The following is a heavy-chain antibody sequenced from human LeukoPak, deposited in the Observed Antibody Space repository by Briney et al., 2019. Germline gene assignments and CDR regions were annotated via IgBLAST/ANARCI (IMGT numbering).Heavy chain of an antibody. CDR2: IYYSGST. Sequence: SETLSLTYTVSGGSISSYYWSWIRQPPGKGLEWIGYIYYSGSTYYNPSLKSRLTISVDTSKNQFSLQLTSVTAADTAVYYCARARRFAAAGTTAFDIWGQGTMVTVSS. CDR3: ARARRFAAAGTTAFDI. D-gene: IGHD6-13*01. V-gene: IGHV4-59*08. J-gene: IGHJ3*02. CDR1: GGSISSYY.